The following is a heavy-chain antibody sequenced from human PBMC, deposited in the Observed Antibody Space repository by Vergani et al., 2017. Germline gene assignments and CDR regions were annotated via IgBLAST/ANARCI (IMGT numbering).Heavy chain of an antibody. Sequence: QVQLQQWGAGLLKPSETLSLTCGVYGGSFSGYYGTWIRQTPEKGLEWIGEINHSGDTNNNPSLKSRLTISIDMSKNQFFLTLRSVTAADTAFYYCARGRVGLHVWGRGTAVTVSS. CDR1: GGSFSGYY. CDR3: ARGRVGLHV. J-gene: IGHJ6*04. V-gene: IGHV4-34*02. CDR2: INHSGDT.